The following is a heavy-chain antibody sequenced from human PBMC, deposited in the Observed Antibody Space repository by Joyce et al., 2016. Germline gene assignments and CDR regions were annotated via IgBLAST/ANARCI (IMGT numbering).Heavy chain of an antibody. D-gene: IGHD2-8*01. V-gene: IGHV3-21*01. J-gene: IGHJ4*02. Sequence: EVHLVASGGGLVKPGGSLRLSCAASGFTFSSYSMSWVRQAPGKGLEWVSSLSSSSSYIKYTDSAKGRFTISRDNAKNSLYLQMNSLRVEDTAVYYCARSSYTNGIFDYWGQGTLVTVSS. CDR1: GFTFSSYS. CDR2: LSSSSSYI. CDR3: ARSSYTNGIFDY.